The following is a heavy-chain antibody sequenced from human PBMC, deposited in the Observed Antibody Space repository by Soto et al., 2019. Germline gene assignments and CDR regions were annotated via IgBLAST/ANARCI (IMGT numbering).Heavy chain of an antibody. CDR3: ARRGATVTSLYYYYYMDV. CDR2: IYYSGST. J-gene: IGHJ6*03. Sequence: SETLSLTCTVSGGSISSYYWSWIRQPPGKGLEWIGYIYYSGSTNYNPSLKSRVTISVDTSKNQFSLKLSSVTAADAAVYYCARRGATVTSLYYYYYMDVWGKGTTVTVSS. D-gene: IGHD4-17*01. CDR1: GGSISSYY. V-gene: IGHV4-59*08.